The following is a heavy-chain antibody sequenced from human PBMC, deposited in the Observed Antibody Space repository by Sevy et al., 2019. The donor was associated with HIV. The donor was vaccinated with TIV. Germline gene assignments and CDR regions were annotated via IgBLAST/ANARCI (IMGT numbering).Heavy chain of an antibody. J-gene: IGHJ1*01. D-gene: IGHD1-26*01. Sequence: SETLSLTCTVSGGSISSYYWSWIRQPPGKGLEWIGYIYYSGSTNYNPSLKSRVTISVDTSKNQFSLKLSSVTAADTAVYYCARVTGWELHNEYFQHWGQGTLVTVSS. V-gene: IGHV4-59*01. CDR3: ARVTGWELHNEYFQH. CDR1: GGSISSYY. CDR2: IYYSGST.